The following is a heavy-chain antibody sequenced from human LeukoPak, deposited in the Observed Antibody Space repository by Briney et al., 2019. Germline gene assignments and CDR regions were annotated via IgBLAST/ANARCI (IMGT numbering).Heavy chain of an antibody. J-gene: IGHJ4*02. Sequence: GGFLRLSCAASGFTFSSYEMNWVRQAPGKGLEWVSYISSSGTPIYYADSVKGRFTVSRDNARNSLYLQMNSLRAEDTAVYYCARRARIDYWAREPWSPSPQ. CDR1: GFTFSSYE. CDR3: ARRARIDY. D-gene: IGHD6-6*01. V-gene: IGHV3-48*03. CDR2: ISSSGTPI.